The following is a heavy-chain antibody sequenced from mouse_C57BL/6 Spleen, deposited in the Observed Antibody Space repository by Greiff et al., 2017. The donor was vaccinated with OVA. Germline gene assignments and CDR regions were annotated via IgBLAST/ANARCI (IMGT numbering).Heavy chain of an antibody. CDR3: AKNEQTAQATGYAMDY. V-gene: IGHV2-5*01. J-gene: IGHJ4*01. CDR1: GFSLTSYG. D-gene: IGHD3-2*02. CDR2: IWRGGST. Sequence: VQLVESGPGLVLPSQSLSITCTVSGFSLTSYGVHWVRQSPGKGLEWLGVIWRGGSTDYNAAFMSRLSITKDNSKSQVFFKMNSLQADDTAIYYCAKNEQTAQATGYAMDYWGQGTSVTVSS.